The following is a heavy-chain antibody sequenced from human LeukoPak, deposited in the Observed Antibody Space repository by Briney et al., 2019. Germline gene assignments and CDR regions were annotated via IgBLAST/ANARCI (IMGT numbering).Heavy chain of an antibody. J-gene: IGHJ4*02. CDR1: GGSISSYY. D-gene: IGHD5-18*01. CDR3: ARQRGYSYGASLDY. CDR2: IYHSGST. V-gene: IGHV4-59*08. Sequence: SETLSLTCTVSGGSISSYYWSWIRQPPGKGLEWIGYIYHSGSTNYNPSLKSRVTISVGTSKNQFSLKLSSVTAADTAVYYCARQRGYSYGASLDYWGQGTLVTVSS.